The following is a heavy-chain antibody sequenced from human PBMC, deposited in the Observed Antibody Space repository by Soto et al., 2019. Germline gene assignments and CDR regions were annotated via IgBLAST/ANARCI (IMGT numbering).Heavy chain of an antibody. J-gene: IGHJ6*02. Sequence: KTSETLSLTCSVSGGSIKSGDHYWSWIRQPPGKGLEWIGYIYYRGSTYYNPSLKSRVIISVDTSKNQFSLNLTSLTAADTAVYFCARDLVDCAFDEVCQYYGMDVWGQGTMVTVSS. D-gene: IGHD3-9*01. CDR1: GGSIKSGDHY. CDR2: IYYRGST. CDR3: ARDLVDCAFDEVCQYYGMDV. V-gene: IGHV4-30-4*01.